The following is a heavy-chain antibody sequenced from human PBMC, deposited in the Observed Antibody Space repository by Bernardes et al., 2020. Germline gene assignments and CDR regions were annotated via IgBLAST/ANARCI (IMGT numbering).Heavy chain of an antibody. J-gene: IGHJ4*03. CDR1: GFTVKRYL. D-gene: IGHD2-21*01. CDR3: ARAPPDYFGADR. Sequence: GRPLTPSCSSSGFTVKRYLIHWVRQVPGKGLEWLSRINEDGDSKTYADSVRGRCTISRDSGRNTVFLQLNSLTAEDTAVYFCARAPPDYFGADRWGQGTMITVSA. V-gene: IGHV3-74*03. CDR2: INEDGDSK.